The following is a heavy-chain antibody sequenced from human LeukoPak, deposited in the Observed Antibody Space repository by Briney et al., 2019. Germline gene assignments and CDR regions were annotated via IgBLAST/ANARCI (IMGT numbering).Heavy chain of an antibody. J-gene: IGHJ4*02. CDR3: ARDLNSSPSYYFDY. CDR2: IYSGGTT. D-gene: IGHD6-6*01. Sequence: GGSLRLSCAASGFTVSSNYMSWVRQAPGKGLEWVSVIYSGGTTYYADSVKGRFTISRDNAKNSLYLQMNSLRAEDTAVYYCARDLNSSPSYYFDYWGQGTLVTVSS. CDR1: GFTVSSNY. V-gene: IGHV3-53*01.